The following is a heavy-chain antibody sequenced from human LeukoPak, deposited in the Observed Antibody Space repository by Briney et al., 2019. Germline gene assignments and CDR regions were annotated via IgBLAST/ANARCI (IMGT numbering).Heavy chain of an antibody. CDR3: AKAFCDVARDAFDI. V-gene: IGHV3-30*04. CDR1: GFTFSSYA. J-gene: IGHJ3*02. CDR2: ISYDGSNK. D-gene: IGHD2-21*01. Sequence: GRSLRLSCAASGFTFSSYAMHWVRQAPGKGLEWVAVISYDGSNKYYTDSVKGRFTISRDNSKNTLYLQMNSLRAEDTAVYYCAKAFCDVARDAFDIWGQGTMVTVSS.